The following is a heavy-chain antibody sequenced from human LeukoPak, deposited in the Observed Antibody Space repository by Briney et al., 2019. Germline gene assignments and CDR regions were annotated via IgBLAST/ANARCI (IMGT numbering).Heavy chain of an antibody. D-gene: IGHD3-3*01. CDR3: ARASYYDFWSGYSSDYYYYMDV. CDR1: GFTFSSYS. V-gene: IGHV3-48*02. J-gene: IGHJ6*03. Sequence: GGSLRLSWAASGFTFSSYSMKWVRQAPGKGLEWVAYISSSSSTMYYGDSVKGRFTISRDNAKNSLYLQMNSLRDEDTAVYYCARASYYDFWSGYSSDYYYYMDVWGKGTTVTVSS. CDR2: ISSSSSTM.